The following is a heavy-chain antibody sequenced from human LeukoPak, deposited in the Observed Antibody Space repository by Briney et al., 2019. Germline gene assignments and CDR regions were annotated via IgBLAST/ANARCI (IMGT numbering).Heavy chain of an antibody. CDR1: GGSISSYY. D-gene: IGHD2-2*01. V-gene: IGHV4-59*01. Sequence: SETLSLTCTVSGGSISSYYWSWIRQPPGKGLEWIGYIYYNGSTNYNPSLKSRVTISVDTSKNQFSLKLSSVTAADTAVYYCASTFTFGYCSSTSCTDYWGQGTLVTVSS. J-gene: IGHJ4*02. CDR2: IYYNGST. CDR3: ASTFTFGYCSSTSCTDY.